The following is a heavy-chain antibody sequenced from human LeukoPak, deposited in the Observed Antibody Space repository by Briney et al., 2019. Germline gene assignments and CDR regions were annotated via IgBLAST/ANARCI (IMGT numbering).Heavy chain of an antibody. CDR1: GYTFSDYY. CDR3: ARRGTRTWYDS. V-gene: IGHV1-2*02. CDR2: INPNSGGT. J-gene: IGHJ5*01. Sequence: ASVKVSCKASGYTFSDYYIHWVRQAPGQGLEWMGWINPNSGGTNYAQKFQGRVTMTRDTSISTAYMGLNRLRSDDTAVYYCARRGTRTWYDSRGQGTLVTVSS.